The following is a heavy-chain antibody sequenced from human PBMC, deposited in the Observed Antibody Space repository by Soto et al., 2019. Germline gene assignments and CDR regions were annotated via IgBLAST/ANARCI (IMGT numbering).Heavy chain of an antibody. D-gene: IGHD5-12*01. CDR2: NSVSAST. CDR1: GDSIRASY. Sequence: QVQLQESGPGLVMPSETLSLTCTVSGDSIRASYWSWVRQPPGKGLEWIGYNSVSASTKYNLSLTSRIPMSLDTSKHQFSLRLTSVTAADTAFYFCARSGTYSGYDSISFGLWGQGTLVTVSS. V-gene: IGHV4-59*01. J-gene: IGHJ5*02. CDR3: ARSGTYSGYDSISFGL.